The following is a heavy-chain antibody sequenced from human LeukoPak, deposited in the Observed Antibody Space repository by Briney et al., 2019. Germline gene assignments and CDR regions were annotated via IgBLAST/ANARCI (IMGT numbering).Heavy chain of an antibody. Sequence: GGSLRLSCLASGFTFSSYAMTWVRQAPGKGLEWVSAISGRGSNTYYADSVRGRFTISRDNSKNTIYLQMNSLRAEDTAVYYCAKDRSSGSSPGFRFDPWGQGTLVTVSS. CDR2: ISGRGSNT. D-gene: IGHD3-10*01. CDR1: GFTFSSYA. CDR3: AKDRSSGSSPGFRFDP. V-gene: IGHV3-23*01. J-gene: IGHJ5*02.